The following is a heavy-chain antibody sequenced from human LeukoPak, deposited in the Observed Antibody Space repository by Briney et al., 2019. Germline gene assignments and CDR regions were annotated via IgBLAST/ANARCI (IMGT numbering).Heavy chain of an antibody. CDR3: GRGLGYCSSTSCSHPIDY. CDR1: GFTFSDYY. Sequence: GGSLRLSWAASGFTFSDYYMSWIRQAPGKGLEWVSYISSSGSTIYYADSVKGRFTISRDNAKNSLYLQMNSLRAEDTAVYYCGRGLGYCSSTSCSHPIDYWGQGTLVTVSS. D-gene: IGHD2-2*01. V-gene: IGHV3-11*01. CDR2: ISSSGSTI. J-gene: IGHJ4*02.